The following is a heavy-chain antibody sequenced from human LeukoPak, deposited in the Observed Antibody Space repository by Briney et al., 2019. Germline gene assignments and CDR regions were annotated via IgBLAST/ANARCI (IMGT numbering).Heavy chain of an antibody. CDR1: GFTFSSSA. Sequence: GGSLRLSCAASGFTFSSSAMSWVRQAPGKGLEWVSAISGSGGSTYYADSVKGRFTISRDNSKNTLYLQMNSLRAEDTAVYYCAKVFDYYGLNYYMDVWGKGTTVTVSS. J-gene: IGHJ6*03. CDR2: ISGSGGST. D-gene: IGHD3-10*01. V-gene: IGHV3-23*01. CDR3: AKVFDYYGLNYYMDV.